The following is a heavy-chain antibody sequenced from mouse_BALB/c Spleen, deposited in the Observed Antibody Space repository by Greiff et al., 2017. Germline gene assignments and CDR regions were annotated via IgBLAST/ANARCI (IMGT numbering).Heavy chain of an antibody. Sequence: EVQLQQSGPELVKPGASVKMSCKASGYTFTSYVMHWVKQKPGQGLEWIGYINPYNDGTKYNEKFKGKATLTSDKSSSTAYMELSSLTSEDSAVYYCARFTTVVATRYAMDYWGQGTSVTVSS. CDR1: GYTFTSYV. CDR2: INPYNDGT. CDR3: ARFTTVVATRYAMDY. J-gene: IGHJ4*01. V-gene: IGHV1-14*01. D-gene: IGHD1-1*01.